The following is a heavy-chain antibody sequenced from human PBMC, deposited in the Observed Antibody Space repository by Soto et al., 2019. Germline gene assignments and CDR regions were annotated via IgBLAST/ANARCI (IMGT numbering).Heavy chain of an antibody. CDR2: TYYRSKWYN. CDR3: ARESLEGPDILTGYTY. CDR1: GDSVSSNSAA. Sequence: TLSLSCAISGDSVSSNSAAWNWIRQSPSRGLELLGRTYYRSKWYNDYAVSVKSRITINPDTPKNQFSLQLNSVTPEDTAVYYCARESLEGPDILTGYTYWGQGTLVTVSS. D-gene: IGHD3-9*01. J-gene: IGHJ4*02. V-gene: IGHV6-1*01.